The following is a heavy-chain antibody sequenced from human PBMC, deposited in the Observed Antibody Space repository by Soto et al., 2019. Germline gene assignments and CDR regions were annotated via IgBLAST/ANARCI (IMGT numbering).Heavy chain of an antibody. V-gene: IGHV4-34*01. J-gene: IGHJ4*02. CDR3: ARGPKIPIFGVVIPGAFDY. CDR2: INHSGRT. D-gene: IGHD3-3*01. Sequence: SETLSLSCAVYGGSFSCYYWSWILQPPGKGLEWIGEINHSGRTNYNPSLKSRVTISVDTSKNQFSLKLSSVTAADTAVYYCARGPKIPIFGVVIPGAFDYWGQGTLVT. CDR1: GGSFSCYY.